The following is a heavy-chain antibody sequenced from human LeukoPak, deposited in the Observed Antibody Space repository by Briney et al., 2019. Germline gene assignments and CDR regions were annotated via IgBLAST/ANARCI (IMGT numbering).Heavy chain of an antibody. CDR2: IYYSGST. V-gene: IGHV4-59*01. CDR1: GGSISSYY. Sequence: PSETLSLTCTVSGGSISSYYWSWIRQPPGKGLEWIGYIYYSGSTNYNPSLKSRVTISVDTSKNQFFLKLSSVTAADTAVYYCARGQDYGADYYYYMDVWGKGTTVTVSS. D-gene: IGHD4-17*01. CDR3: ARGQDYGADYYYYMDV. J-gene: IGHJ6*03.